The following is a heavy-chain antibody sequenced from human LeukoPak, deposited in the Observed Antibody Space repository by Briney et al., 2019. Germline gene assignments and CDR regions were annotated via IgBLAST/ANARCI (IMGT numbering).Heavy chain of an antibody. CDR1: GGSISTYY. Sequence: SETLSLTCTVSGGSISTYYWSWIRQPPGKRLEWIGYIYYSGSTNYNPSLKSRVTISVDTSKNQFSLKVSSVTAADTAVYYCAREVSRRYYYYSLDVWGQGTTVTVSS. CDR2: IYYSGST. J-gene: IGHJ6*02. V-gene: IGHV4-59*01. D-gene: IGHD2-2*01. CDR3: AREVSRRYYYYSLDV.